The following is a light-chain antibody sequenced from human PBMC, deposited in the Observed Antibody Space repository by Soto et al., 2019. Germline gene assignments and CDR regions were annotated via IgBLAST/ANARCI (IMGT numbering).Light chain of an antibody. Sequence: EIVMTQSPATLSVSPGERATLSCRAGQSVSSGLAWYQQKPGQTPRLLIYAASTRATGIPARFSGSGSGTEFTLTISSLQSEDFATYYCQQYGSYSPTFGQGTKVAIK. V-gene: IGKV3-15*01. CDR2: AAS. CDR3: QQYGSYSPT. CDR1: QSVSSG. J-gene: IGKJ1*01.